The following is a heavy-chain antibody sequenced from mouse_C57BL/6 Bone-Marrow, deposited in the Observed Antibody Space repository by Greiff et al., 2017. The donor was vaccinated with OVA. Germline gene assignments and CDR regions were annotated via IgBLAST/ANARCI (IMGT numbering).Heavy chain of an antibody. D-gene: IGHD1-3*01. J-gene: IGHJ3*01. CDR1: GYTFTSYW. CDR3: ARVTKGGFAY. V-gene: IGHV1-69*01. Sequence: QVQLQQSGAELVMPGASVKLSCKASGYTFTSYWMHWVKQRPGQGLEWIGEIDPSDSYTNYNQKLKGKSTLTVDKSSSTAYMQLSSLTSEDSAVYYCARVTKGGFAYWGQGTLVTVSA. CDR2: IDPSDSYT.